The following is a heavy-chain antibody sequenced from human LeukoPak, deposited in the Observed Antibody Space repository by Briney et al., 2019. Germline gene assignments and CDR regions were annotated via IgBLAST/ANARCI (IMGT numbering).Heavy chain of an antibody. CDR3: ARGYSSSSYNWFDP. Sequence: SETLSLTCAVYGGSFSGYYWSWIRQPLGKGLEWIGEINHSGSTNYNPSLKSRVTISVDTSKNQFSLKLSSVTAADTAVYYCARGYSSSSYNWFDPWGQGTLVTVSS. J-gene: IGHJ5*02. D-gene: IGHD6-13*01. CDR2: INHSGST. CDR1: GGSFSGYY. V-gene: IGHV4-34*01.